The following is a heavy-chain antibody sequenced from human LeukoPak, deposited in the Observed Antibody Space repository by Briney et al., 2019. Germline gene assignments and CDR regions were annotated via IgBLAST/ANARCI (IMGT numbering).Heavy chain of an antibody. CDR2: IYYSGST. V-gene: IGHV4-59*01. D-gene: IGHD3-22*01. CDR3: ARVEYYYDSSGYYSGYFDY. Sequence: SGPGLVKPSETLSLTCTVSGGSISSYYWSWIRQPPGKGLEWIGYIYYSGSTNYNPSLKSRVTISVDTSKNQFSLKLSSVTAADTAVYYCARVEYYYDSSGYYSGYFDYWGQGTLVTVSS. J-gene: IGHJ4*02. CDR1: GGSISSYY.